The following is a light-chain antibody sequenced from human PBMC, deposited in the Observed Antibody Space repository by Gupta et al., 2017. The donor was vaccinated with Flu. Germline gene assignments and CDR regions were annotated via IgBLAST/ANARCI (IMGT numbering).Light chain of an antibody. V-gene: IGLV2-14*01. J-gene: IGLJ2*01. CDR2: EVS. CDR3: SSYTSSSTPP. Sequence: SALTQPASASGSPGPSITISCTGTSSDVGGYNYVSWYQQHPGKAPKLMIYEVSNRPAGVSNRFSGSKAGNTASLTISGLQAEDEADYYCSSYTSSSTPPFGGGTKLTVL. CDR1: SSDVGGYNY.